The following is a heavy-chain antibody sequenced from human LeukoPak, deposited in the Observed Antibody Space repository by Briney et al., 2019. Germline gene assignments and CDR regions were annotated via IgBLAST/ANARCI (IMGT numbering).Heavy chain of an antibody. CDR1: GGSISSYY. CDR3: ARDTAASYYMDV. D-gene: IGHD6-13*01. Sequence: SETLSLTCTVSGGSISSYYWSWIRQPPGKGLEWIGYIYYSGSTNYNPSLKSRVTISVDTSKNQFSLKLSSVTAADTAVYYCARDTAASYYMDVWGKGTTVTVSS. CDR2: IYYSGST. J-gene: IGHJ6*03. V-gene: IGHV4-59*12.